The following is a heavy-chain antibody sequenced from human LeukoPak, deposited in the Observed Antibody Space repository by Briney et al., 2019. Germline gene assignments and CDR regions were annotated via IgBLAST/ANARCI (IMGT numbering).Heavy chain of an antibody. Sequence: SETLSLTCTVSGGSISSYYWGWLRQPPGRGLEWIGSFYYSGSTYYNPSLKSRVTISVDTSKNQFSLKVTSVSAADTAVYYCARISGPYYYSMDVWGQGTTVTVSS. D-gene: IGHD2-15*01. CDR3: ARISGPYYYSMDV. J-gene: IGHJ6*02. CDR2: FYYSGST. V-gene: IGHV4-39*01. CDR1: GGSISSYY.